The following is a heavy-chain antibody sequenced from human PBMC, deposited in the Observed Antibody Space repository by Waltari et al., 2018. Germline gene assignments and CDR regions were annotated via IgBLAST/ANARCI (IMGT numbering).Heavy chain of an antibody. V-gene: IGHV3-53*01. CDR2: SYGVGRP. Sequence: EVQLVESGGGLIQPGGSLRLSCAASGFTVSSNYMSWVRQAPGKGLEWVSVSYGVGRPYYADSGKGRFTIARDNSKNTLYLQMNSLRAEDTAVYYCARDNAGAGWFDPWGQGTLVTVSS. CDR1: GFTVSSNY. J-gene: IGHJ5*02. D-gene: IGHD3-10*01. CDR3: ARDNAGAGWFDP.